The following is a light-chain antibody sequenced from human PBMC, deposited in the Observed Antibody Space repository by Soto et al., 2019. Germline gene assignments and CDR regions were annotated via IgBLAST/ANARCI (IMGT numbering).Light chain of an antibody. V-gene: IGKV3-20*01. J-gene: IGKJ1*01. Sequence: EIVLTQSPGTVSLSPGERATLSCRASQTVSSSDLAWYQQSPGQAPRLLIYGASSRATGIPDRFSGSGSGIDCTLTISRLESEDFAVYYCHHYGSSRTFGQGTKVEIK. CDR3: HHYGSSRT. CDR2: GAS. CDR1: QTVSSSD.